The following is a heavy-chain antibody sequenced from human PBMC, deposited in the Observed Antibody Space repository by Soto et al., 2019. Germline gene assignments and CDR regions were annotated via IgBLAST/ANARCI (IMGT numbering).Heavy chain of an antibody. V-gene: IGHV2-5*01. J-gene: IGHJ4*02. CDR3: AHTVYSSGWFEY. CDR1: GFSLSFSGVG. D-gene: IGHD6-19*01. Sequence: SGPTLVNPTQTLTLTCTFSGFSLSFSGVGVGWIRQPPGKALEWLAVIYWNDDKRYSPSLKNRPTITKDTSKNQVVLTMTNMDPVDTGTHYCAHTVYSSGWFEYWGQGTLVTVSS. CDR2: IYWNDDK.